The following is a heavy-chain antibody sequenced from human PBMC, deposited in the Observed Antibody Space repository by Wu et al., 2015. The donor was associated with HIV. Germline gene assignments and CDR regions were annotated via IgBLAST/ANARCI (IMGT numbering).Heavy chain of an antibody. J-gene: IGHJ4*03. CDR1: GYTFTSYY. CDR3: ARERVDYDSSGYRAQSGHHFDY. CDR2: INPSGGST. Sequence: QVQLVQSGAEVKKPGASVKVSCKAFGYTFTSYYMHWVRQAPGQGLEWMGIINPSGGSTSYAQKFQGRVTMTRDTSTSTVYMXLSSLRSEDTAVYYCARERVDYDSSGYRAQSGHHFDYWARDAGLPSPQ. V-gene: IGHV1-46*01. D-gene: IGHD3-22*01.